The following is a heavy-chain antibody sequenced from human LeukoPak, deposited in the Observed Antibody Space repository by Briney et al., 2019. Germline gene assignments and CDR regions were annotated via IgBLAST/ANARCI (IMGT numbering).Heavy chain of an antibody. CDR3: ARVTYNGYQHFDY. Sequence: SQTLSLTCYVSGGSVSTNSYYLGWIRLPQGKGLEWIGEIHHRGTTYYKPSFRSRVTISVDTSKNQFSLRLTSVTAADTAVYYCARVTYNGYQHFDYWGQGNLVTVS. V-gene: IGHV4-39*07. CDR2: IHHRGTT. CDR1: GGSVSTNSYY. D-gene: IGHD3-10*01. J-gene: IGHJ4*02.